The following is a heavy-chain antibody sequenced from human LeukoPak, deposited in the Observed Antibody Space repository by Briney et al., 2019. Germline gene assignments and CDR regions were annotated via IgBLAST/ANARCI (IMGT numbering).Heavy chain of an antibody. Sequence: PGGSLRLSCAASGFTSSSYAISWVRQAPGKGLEWASAISGNGDGTYYADSVKGRFTISRDNSKNTLYLQMNSLRAEDTAVYYCAKEREMATIRVLDVWGQGTTVTVSS. CDR2: ISGNGDGT. J-gene: IGHJ6*02. D-gene: IGHD5-24*01. CDR3: AKEREMATIRVLDV. V-gene: IGHV3-23*01. CDR1: GFTSSSYA.